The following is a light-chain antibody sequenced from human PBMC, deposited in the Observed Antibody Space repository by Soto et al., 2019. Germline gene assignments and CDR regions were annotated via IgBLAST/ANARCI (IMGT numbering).Light chain of an antibody. CDR3: PTWVTGIHI. Sequence: QLVLTQSPSASASLGASVKLTCTLSSGHSNYAIAWHQQQPETGPRFLMKLNSDGSHSKGDGIPDRFSGSSSGAERYLTISALQSADEADYSCPTWVTGIHIFGGGTKLTVL. CDR2: LNSDGSH. CDR1: SGHSNYA. V-gene: IGLV4-69*01. J-gene: IGLJ2*01.